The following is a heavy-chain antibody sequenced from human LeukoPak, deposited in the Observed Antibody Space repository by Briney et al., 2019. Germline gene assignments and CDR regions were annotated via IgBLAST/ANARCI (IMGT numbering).Heavy chain of an antibody. Sequence: PGGSLRLSCAASGFTFSNAWMSWVRQAPGKGLEWVGRIKSKTDGGTTDYAAPVKGRFTISRDDSKNTLYLQMNSLKTEDTAVYYCTTERRDGRSSSATFFDYWGQGTLVTVSS. CDR3: TTERRDGRSSSATFFDY. D-gene: IGHD6-6*01. CDR1: GFTFSNAW. J-gene: IGHJ4*02. CDR2: IKSKTDGGTT. V-gene: IGHV3-15*01.